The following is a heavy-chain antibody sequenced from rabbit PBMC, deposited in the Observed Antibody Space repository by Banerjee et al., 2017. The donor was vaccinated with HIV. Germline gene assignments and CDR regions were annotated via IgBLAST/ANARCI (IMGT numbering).Heavy chain of an antibody. Sequence: QSLEESGGDLVKPGASLTLTCTASGFSFSSGYWICWVRQAPGKGLEWIACIYTGSSGSTYYASWAKGRFTISKTSSTTVTLQITSLTAADTATYFCVRETETYAGGAGYGYYFDLWGQGTLVTVS. CDR1: GFSFSSGYW. CDR3: VRETETYAGGAGYGYYFDL. CDR2: IYTGSSGST. D-gene: IGHD6-1*01. V-gene: IGHV1S40*01. J-gene: IGHJ4*01.